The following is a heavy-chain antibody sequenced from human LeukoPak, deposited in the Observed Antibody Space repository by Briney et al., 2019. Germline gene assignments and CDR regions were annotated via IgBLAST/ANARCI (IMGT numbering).Heavy chain of an antibody. D-gene: IGHD3-10*01. V-gene: IGHV3-53*01. CDR2: IYSGGST. CDR3: ARAHYGSGSYGLDY. J-gene: IGHJ4*02. CDR1: RFTVISNY. Sequence: GGSLRLSCAASRFTVISNYMSWVRQAPGKGLEWVSVIYSGGSTYYADSVKGRFTISRDNSKNTLYLQMNSLRAEDTAVYYCARAHYGSGSYGLDYWGQGTLVTVSS.